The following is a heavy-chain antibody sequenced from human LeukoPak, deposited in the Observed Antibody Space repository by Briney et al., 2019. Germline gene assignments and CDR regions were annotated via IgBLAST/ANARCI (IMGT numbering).Heavy chain of an antibody. D-gene: IGHD3-3*01. CDR2: INSDGSST. Sequence: GGSLRLSCAASGFTFSSYWMHWVRQAPGKGLVWVSRINSDGSSTSYADSVKGRFTISRDNAKNTLYLQMNSLRAEDTAVYYCARDGNPPERFLEWLGWSVPNWFDPWGQGTLVTVSS. J-gene: IGHJ5*02. V-gene: IGHV3-74*01. CDR3: ARDGNPPERFLEWLGWSVPNWFDP. CDR1: GFTFSSYW.